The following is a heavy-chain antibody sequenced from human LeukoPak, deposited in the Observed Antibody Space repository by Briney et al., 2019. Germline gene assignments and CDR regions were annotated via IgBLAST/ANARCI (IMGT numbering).Heavy chain of an antibody. Sequence: GGSLRLSCAASGFTFSSSWMHWVRQLPGKGLVWVSRINSDGSSTIYAGSVKGRFTISRDNAKNTVYLQMNSLRAEDTAVYYCTALRLSWGQGTLVTVSS. V-gene: IGHV3-74*01. CDR2: INSDGSST. CDR1: GFTFSSSW. J-gene: IGHJ5*02. CDR3: TALRLS.